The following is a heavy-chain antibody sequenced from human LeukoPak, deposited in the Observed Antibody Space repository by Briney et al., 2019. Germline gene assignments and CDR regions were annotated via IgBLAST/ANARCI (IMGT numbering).Heavy chain of an antibody. D-gene: IGHD6-13*01. Sequence: PGGSLRLSCAASGFTFSSYAMHWVRQAPGKGLEWVAVISYDGSNKYYADSVKGRFTISRDNSKNTLYLQMNSLRAEDTAVYYCASGIAAAGKGDYWGQGTLVTVSS. CDR1: GFTFSSYA. CDR2: ISYDGSNK. V-gene: IGHV3-30-3*01. J-gene: IGHJ4*02. CDR3: ASGIAAAGKGDY.